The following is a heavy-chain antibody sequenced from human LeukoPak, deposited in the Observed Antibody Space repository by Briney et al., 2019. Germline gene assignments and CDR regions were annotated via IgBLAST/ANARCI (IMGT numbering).Heavy chain of an antibody. Sequence: GGSLRLSCAASGFTFSSYWMSWVRQAPGKGLEWVANIKQDGSEKYYVDSVKGRFTISRDNAKNSLYLRMSSLRAEDTAVYYCARDRFITIYAYFDYWGQGTLVTVSS. CDR2: IKQDGSEK. CDR3: ARDRFITIYAYFDY. J-gene: IGHJ4*02. V-gene: IGHV3-7*01. D-gene: IGHD3-3*01. CDR1: GFTFSSYW.